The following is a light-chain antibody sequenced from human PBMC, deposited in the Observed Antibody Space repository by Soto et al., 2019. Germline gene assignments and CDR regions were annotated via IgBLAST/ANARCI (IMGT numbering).Light chain of an antibody. CDR3: QQCPVGPLT. CDR2: GAS. V-gene: IGKV3-20*01. CDR1: QSINSNS. Sequence: EIVLTQSPGTLSLSPGERASLSCRTSQSINSNSLAWYQQKPDQPPRLLIYGASRSATSIPDRFTGSGAGTDFTLTISRLEHEDFAVYYCQQCPVGPLTFGGGTKVEIK. J-gene: IGKJ4*01.